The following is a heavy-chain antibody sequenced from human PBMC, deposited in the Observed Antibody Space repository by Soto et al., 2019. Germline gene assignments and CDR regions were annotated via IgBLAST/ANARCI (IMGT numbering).Heavy chain of an antibody. J-gene: IGHJ4*02. D-gene: IGHD7-27*01. CDR3: VRVTGAERH. CDR2: IYNHGQI. V-gene: IGHV3-53*01. Sequence: EVQLVESGGGLTQPGGSLRLSCVVSDFIVSRSHMMWVRQAPGKGLEGVSVIYNHGQINYVDPVKGRFTIARDNSKNTIYLQMNSLKVEDTAVYYCVRVTGAERHWGQGALVTVSS. CDR1: DFIVSRSH.